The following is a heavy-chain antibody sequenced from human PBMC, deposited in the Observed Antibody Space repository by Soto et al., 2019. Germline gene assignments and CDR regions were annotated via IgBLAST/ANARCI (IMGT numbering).Heavy chain of an antibody. CDR1: GFTFSSYA. V-gene: IGHV3-23*01. J-gene: IGHJ4*02. CDR2: ISGSGGST. D-gene: IGHD3-3*01. CDR3: AKFAAPGAPITIFGVVKGKSAYYFDY. Sequence: GGSLRLSCAASGFTFSSYAMSWVRQAPGKGLEWVSAISGSGGSTYYADSVKGRFTISRDNSKNTLYLQMNSLRAEGTAVYYCAKFAAPGAPITIFGVVKGKSAYYFDYWGQGTLVTVSS.